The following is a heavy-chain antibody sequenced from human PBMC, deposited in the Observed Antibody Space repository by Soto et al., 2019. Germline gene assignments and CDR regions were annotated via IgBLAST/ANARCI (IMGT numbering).Heavy chain of an antibody. J-gene: IGHJ4*02. CDR2: ISGSGGST. D-gene: IGHD6-13*01. CDR1: GFTFSSYA. CDR3: AKDAYSSSWSTFDY. Sequence: GGSLRLSCAASGFTFSSYAMSWVRQALGKGLEWVSAISGSGGSTYYADYVKGRFTISRDNSKNTLYLQMNSLRAEDTAVYYCAKDAYSSSWSTFDYWGQGTLVTVSS. V-gene: IGHV3-23*01.